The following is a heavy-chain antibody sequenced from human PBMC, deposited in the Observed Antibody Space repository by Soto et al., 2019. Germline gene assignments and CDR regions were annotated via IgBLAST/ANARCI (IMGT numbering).Heavy chain of an antibody. CDR2: IYYSGST. CDR3: ARLRSAWLQYNWFDP. J-gene: IGHJ5*02. D-gene: IGHD5-18*01. V-gene: IGHV4-39*01. CDR1: GGSISSSSYY. Sequence: QLQLQESGPGLVKPSETLSLTCTVSGGSISSSSYYWGWIRQPPGKGLEWIGSIYYSGSTYYNPSLKTRVTISVDTSKNQFSLKLSSVTAADTAVYYCARLRSAWLQYNWFDPWGQGTLVTVSS.